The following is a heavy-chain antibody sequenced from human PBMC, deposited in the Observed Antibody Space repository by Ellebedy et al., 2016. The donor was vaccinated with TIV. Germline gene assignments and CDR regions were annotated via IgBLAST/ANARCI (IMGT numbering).Heavy chain of an antibody. CDR3: ARDDTVTTFGDKRAYYYYGMDV. Sequence: SVKVSXXASGGTFSSYAISWVRQAPGQGLEWMGGIIPIFGTANYAQKFQGRVTITADESTSTAYMELSSLRSEDTAVYYCARDDTVTTFGDKRAYYYYGMDVWGQGTTVTVSS. CDR2: IIPIFGTA. J-gene: IGHJ6*02. CDR1: GGTFSSYA. D-gene: IGHD4-17*01. V-gene: IGHV1-69*13.